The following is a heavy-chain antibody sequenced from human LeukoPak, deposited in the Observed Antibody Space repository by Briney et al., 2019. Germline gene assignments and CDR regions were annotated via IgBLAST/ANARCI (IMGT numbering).Heavy chain of an antibody. CDR3: ARGAGSFKRDYYYYYMDV. V-gene: IGHV1-18*01. Sequence: ASVKVSCKASGYTFTSYGISWVRQAPGQGLEWTGWISAYNGNTNYAQKLQGRVTMTTDTSTSTAYMELRSLRSDDTAVYYCARGAGSFKRDYYYYYMDVWGKGTTVTVSS. D-gene: IGHD1-26*01. CDR2: ISAYNGNT. J-gene: IGHJ6*03. CDR1: GYTFTSYG.